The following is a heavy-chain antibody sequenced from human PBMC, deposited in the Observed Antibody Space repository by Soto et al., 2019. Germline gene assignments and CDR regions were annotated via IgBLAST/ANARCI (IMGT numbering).Heavy chain of an antibody. J-gene: IGHJ4*02. D-gene: IGHD1-26*01. CDR3: ARDSGTYYFDY. CDR1: GFTFSSSG. CDR2: IWYDGSNK. V-gene: IGHV3-33*01. Sequence: LRLSCAASGFTFSSSGMHWVRQAPGKGLEWVAVIWYDGSNKYYADSVKGRFTISRDSSKNMLYLQMNSLRAEDTAVYYCARDSGTYYFDYWGQGTLVTVSS.